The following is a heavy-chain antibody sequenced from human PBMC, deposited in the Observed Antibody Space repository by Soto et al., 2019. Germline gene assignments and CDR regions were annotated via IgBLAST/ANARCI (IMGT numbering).Heavy chain of an antibody. CDR3: ARDLWDYGDYVEAGGGMDV. CDR1: GFTFSSYS. D-gene: IGHD4-17*01. J-gene: IGHJ6*02. Sequence: NPGGSLRLSCAASGFTFSSYSMNWVRQAPGKGLEWVSSISSSSSYIYYADSVKGRFTISRDNAKNSLYLQMNSLRAEDTAVYYCARDLWDYGDYVEAGGGMDVWGQGTTVTVSS. CDR2: ISSSSSYI. V-gene: IGHV3-21*01.